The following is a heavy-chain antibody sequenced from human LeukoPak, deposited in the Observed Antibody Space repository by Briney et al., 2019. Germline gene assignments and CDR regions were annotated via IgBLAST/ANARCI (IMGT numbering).Heavy chain of an antibody. J-gene: IGHJ4*02. V-gene: IGHV4-34*01. CDR2: INHSGST. CDR3: ASFSRDSSEYDY. D-gene: IGHD3-22*01. Sequence: PSETLSLTCSVSGGSISSYYWSWIRQPPGKGLEWIGEINHSGSTNYNPSLKSRVTISVDTSKNQFSLKLSSVTAADTAVYYCASFSRDSSEYDYWGQGTLVTVSS. CDR1: GGSISSYY.